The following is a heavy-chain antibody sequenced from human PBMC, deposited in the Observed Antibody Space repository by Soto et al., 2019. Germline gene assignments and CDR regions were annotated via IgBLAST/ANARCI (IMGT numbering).Heavy chain of an antibody. D-gene: IGHD1-26*01. CDR3: ARAVVIGGVGATEYNWFDP. J-gene: IGHJ5*02. Sequence: QVPLVQSGAEVKKPGASVKVSCKASGYTFTGYYIHWVRQAPGQGLEWMGWINPNSGGTKFAQKFQGRVTMTRDTSISTAYMELTRLTSDDTAIYYCARAVVIGGVGATEYNWFDPWGQGTLVTVSS. CDR2: INPNSGGT. CDR1: GYTFTGYY. V-gene: IGHV1-2*02.